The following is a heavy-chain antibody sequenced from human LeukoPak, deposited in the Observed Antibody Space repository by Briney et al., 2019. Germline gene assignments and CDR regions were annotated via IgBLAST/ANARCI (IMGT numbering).Heavy chain of an antibody. CDR1: GGSLSSYY. CDR2: IYTSGST. CDR3: ARGDYVWGSSHNFDY. Sequence: SETLSLTCTVSGGSLSSYYWSWIRQPAGKGLEWIGRIYTSGSTNYNPSLKRRVTISVDTSKNQLSLKLSSVTAADTAVYYCARGDYVWGSSHNFDYWGQGTLVTVSS. V-gene: IGHV4-4*07. D-gene: IGHD3-16*01. J-gene: IGHJ4*02.